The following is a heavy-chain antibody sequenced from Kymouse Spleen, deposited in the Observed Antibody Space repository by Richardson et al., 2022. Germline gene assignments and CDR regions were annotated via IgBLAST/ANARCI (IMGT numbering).Heavy chain of an antibody. CDR3: ARDTTTGTTVLDY. J-gene: IGHJ4*02. V-gene: IGHV3-33*01. CDR2: IWYDGSNK. Sequence: QVQLVESGGGVVQPGRSLRLSCAASGFTFSSYGMHWVRQAPGKGLEWVAVIWYDGSNKYYADSVKGRFTISRDNSKNTLYLQMNSLRAEDTAVYYCARDTTTGTTVLDYWGQGTLVTVSS. D-gene: IGHD1-1*01. CDR1: GFTFSSYG.